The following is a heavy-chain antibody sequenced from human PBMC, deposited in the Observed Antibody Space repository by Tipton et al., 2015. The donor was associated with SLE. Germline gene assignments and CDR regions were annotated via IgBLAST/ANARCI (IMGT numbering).Heavy chain of an antibody. CDR2: IYYSGST. Sequence: TLSLTCTVSGGSISSHYWSWIRQPPGKGLEWIGYIYYSGSTNYNPSLKSRVTISVDTSKNQFSLKLSSVTAADTAVYYCARVVGSYNWFDPWGQGTLVTVSS. J-gene: IGHJ5*02. CDR1: GGSISSHY. V-gene: IGHV4-59*08. D-gene: IGHD2-15*01. CDR3: ARVVGSYNWFDP.